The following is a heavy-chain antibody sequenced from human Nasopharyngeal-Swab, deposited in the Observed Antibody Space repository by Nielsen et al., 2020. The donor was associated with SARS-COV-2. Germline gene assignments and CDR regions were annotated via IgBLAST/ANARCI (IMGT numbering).Heavy chain of an antibody. CDR1: GFTSRSFS. Sequence: GGSLRLSCAASGFTSRSFSMKWVGQAPGKGLEWVSSISSSSSYIYYADSVKGRFTISRDNAKNSLYLQMNSLRAEDTAVYYCAKSRTSWYFDYWGQGTLVTVSS. J-gene: IGHJ4*02. D-gene: IGHD2-2*01. V-gene: IGHV3-21*01. CDR3: AKSRTSWYFDY. CDR2: ISSSSSYI.